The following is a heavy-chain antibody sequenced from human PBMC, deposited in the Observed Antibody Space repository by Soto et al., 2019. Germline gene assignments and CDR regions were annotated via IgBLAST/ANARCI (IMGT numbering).Heavy chain of an antibody. J-gene: IGHJ4*02. CDR3: AALGPSSSWIDF. Sequence: AAVKVSCKASGFTFTGSAVQWVRQTRGQRLEWIGWIVVGSGNTNYAQKFQERVTITRDMSTSTAYMELSSLRSEDTAVYYCAALGPSSSWIDFWGQGTLVTVSS. D-gene: IGHD6-13*01. V-gene: IGHV1-58*01. CDR2: IVVGSGNT. CDR1: GFTFTGSA.